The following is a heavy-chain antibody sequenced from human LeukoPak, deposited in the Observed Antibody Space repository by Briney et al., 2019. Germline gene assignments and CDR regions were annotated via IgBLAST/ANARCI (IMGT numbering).Heavy chain of an antibody. CDR3: ARQQSAGAFDY. CDR2: IYYSGST. Sequence: PSETLSLTCTVSGGSISSYYWSWIRQPPGKGLEWIGYIYYSGSTNYNPSLKSRVTISVDTSKNQFSLKLSSVTAADTAVYYCARQQSAGAFDYWGQGTLVTFSS. J-gene: IGHJ4*02. D-gene: IGHD3-10*01. V-gene: IGHV4-59*08. CDR1: GGSISSYY.